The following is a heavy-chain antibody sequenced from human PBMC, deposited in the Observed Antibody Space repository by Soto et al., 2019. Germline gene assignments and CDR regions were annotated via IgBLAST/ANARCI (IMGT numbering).Heavy chain of an antibody. CDR3: AKSIGWPSGDYYYMDV. CDR1: GLTFSSYA. D-gene: IGHD6-6*01. J-gene: IGHJ6*03. V-gene: IGHV3-23*01. Sequence: GGSLRLSCAASGLTFSSYAMAWVRQAPGKGLEWVSGISGSGGSTYYADSGKGRFTISRDNSKNTLYLQMNSLRAEDTAVYYCAKSIGWPSGDYYYMDVWGNGTTVTVSS. CDR2: ISGSGGST.